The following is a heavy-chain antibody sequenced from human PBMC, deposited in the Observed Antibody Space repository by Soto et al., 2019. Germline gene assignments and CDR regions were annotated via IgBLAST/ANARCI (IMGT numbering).Heavy chain of an antibody. V-gene: IGHV4-4*02. J-gene: IGHJ4*02. CDR2: MHHSGNT. Sequence: PSETLSLTCAVSGASVASDEWWNWVRQPPGKGLEWIGEMHHSGNTNYNPSLKTRVTISIDKSKNQFSLKLTSLTAADTAVYYCASHLITGTGTGFDYWGQGTLVTVSS. D-gene: IGHD1-7*01. CDR3: ASHLITGTGTGFDY. CDR1: GASVASDEW.